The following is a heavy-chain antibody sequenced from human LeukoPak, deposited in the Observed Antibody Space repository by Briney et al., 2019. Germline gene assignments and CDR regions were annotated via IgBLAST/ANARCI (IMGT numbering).Heavy chain of an antibody. CDR3: TRDPLTYYDSSGYYYN. CDR2: IRSKAYGGTT. D-gene: IGHD3-22*01. Sequence: GGSLRLSCTASGFTFGDYAMSWVRQAPGKGLEWVGFIRSKAYGGTTEYAASVKGRFTISRDDSKSIAYLQMNSLKTEDTAVYYCTRDPLTYYDSSGYYYNWGQGTLVTVSS. J-gene: IGHJ4*02. CDR1: GFTFGDYA. V-gene: IGHV3-49*04.